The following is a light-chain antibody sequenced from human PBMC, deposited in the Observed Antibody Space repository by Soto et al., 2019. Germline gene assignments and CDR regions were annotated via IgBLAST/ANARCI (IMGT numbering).Light chain of an antibody. CDR3: QQSYSSPRT. CDR2: AAS. Sequence: DVQLTQSPSPLSASVGDRVSISCRASRAITNHLNWYQQKPGKAPILLVYAASTLETGVPSRFSGSGSGTHFTLTIDNLQPEDVATYYCQQSYSSPRTFGQGTKVDIK. J-gene: IGKJ1*01. CDR1: RAITNH. V-gene: IGKV1-39*01.